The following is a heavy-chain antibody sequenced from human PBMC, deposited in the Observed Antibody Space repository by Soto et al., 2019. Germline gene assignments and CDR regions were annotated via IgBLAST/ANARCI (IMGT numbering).Heavy chain of an antibody. CDR3: ARIKWGVNYYNGMDV. Sequence: ASVKVSCKPSGYSFSDYFIQWLRQAPGQGLEWVAWINPKTAATNYAKKFQGRVSLTWDTYSTTAYMELTSLRPDDAAVYNCARIKWGVNYYNGMDVGSQGTTVTVSS. D-gene: IGHD1-26*01. CDR1: GYSFSDYF. CDR2: INPKTAAT. V-gene: IGHV1-2*02. J-gene: IGHJ6*02.